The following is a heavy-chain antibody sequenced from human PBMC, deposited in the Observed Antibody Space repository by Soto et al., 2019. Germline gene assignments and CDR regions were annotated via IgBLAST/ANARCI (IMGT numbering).Heavy chain of an antibody. CDR3: ARDQYYYDSSGYYRHNWFDP. CDR1: GGTFSSYA. CDR2: IIPIFGTA. D-gene: IGHD3-22*01. J-gene: IGHJ5*02. V-gene: IGHV1-69*06. Sequence: VQLVQSGAEVKKPGSSVKVSCKASGGTFSSYAISWVRQAPGQGLEWMGGIIPIFGTANYAQKFQGRVTITADKSTSTAYMELSSLRSEDTAVYYCARDQYYYDSSGYYRHNWFDPWGQGTLVTVSS.